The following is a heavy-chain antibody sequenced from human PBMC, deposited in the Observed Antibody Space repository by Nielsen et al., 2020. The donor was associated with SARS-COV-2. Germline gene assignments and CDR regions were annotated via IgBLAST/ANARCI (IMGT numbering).Heavy chain of an antibody. Sequence: ASVKVSCKASGYTFAIYGISWVRQAPGQGLEWMGWISAYNGNTNYAQKLQGRVTMTTDTSTSTAYMELRSLRSDDTAVYYCARDMPYSSRYYYYYGMDVWGQGTTVTVSS. CDR1: GYTFAIYG. V-gene: IGHV1-18*01. CDR2: ISAYNGNT. CDR3: ARDMPYSSRYYYYYGMDV. J-gene: IGHJ6*02. D-gene: IGHD6-19*01.